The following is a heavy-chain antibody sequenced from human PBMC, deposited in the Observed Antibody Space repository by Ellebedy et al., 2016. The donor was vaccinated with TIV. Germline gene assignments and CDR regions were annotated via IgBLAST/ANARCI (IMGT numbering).Heavy chain of an antibody. D-gene: IGHD6-13*01. CDR3: ARDRYSSSWYVDY. Sequence: ASVKVSXXASGYTFTSYGITWVRQAPGQGLEWMGRISTYNGNTNYAQKVQGRVAMTTDTSTRTVYIELRSLRSDDTAVYYCARDRYSSSWYVDYWGQGTLVTVSS. J-gene: IGHJ4*02. V-gene: IGHV1-18*01. CDR1: GYTFTSYG. CDR2: ISTYNGNT.